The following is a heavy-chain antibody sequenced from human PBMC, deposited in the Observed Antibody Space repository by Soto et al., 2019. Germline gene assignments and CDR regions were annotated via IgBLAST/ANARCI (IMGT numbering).Heavy chain of an antibody. CDR2: IYSGGST. J-gene: IGHJ1*01. Sequence: EVQLVESGGGLIQPGGSLRLSCAASGFTVSSNYMSWVRQAPGKGLEWVSVIYSGGSTYYADSVKGRFTISRDNSKNTLYLQMNSLRAEATAVYYCARDLVASGYPEDFQHWGQGTLVTVSS. CDR3: ARDLVASGYPEDFQH. CDR1: GFTVSSNY. V-gene: IGHV3-53*01. D-gene: IGHD3-22*01.